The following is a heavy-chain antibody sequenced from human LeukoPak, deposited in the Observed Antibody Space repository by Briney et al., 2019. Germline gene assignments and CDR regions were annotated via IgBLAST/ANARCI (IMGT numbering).Heavy chain of an antibody. Sequence: ASVKVSCKASGYTFTDFYMHWLRQAPGQGLEWIGWINPNSGGTDYAQKPQGRVTMTRDTSISTAYMELIRLRSDDAAVYYCGRDLNYYGWGSFYFDYWGQGTLVTVSS. J-gene: IGHJ4*02. D-gene: IGHD3-10*01. CDR1: GYTFTDFY. CDR2: INPNSGGT. CDR3: GRDLNYYGWGSFYFDY. V-gene: IGHV1-2*02.